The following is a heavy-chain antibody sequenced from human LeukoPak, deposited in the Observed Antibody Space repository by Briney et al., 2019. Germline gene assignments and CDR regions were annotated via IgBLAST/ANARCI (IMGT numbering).Heavy chain of an antibody. CDR2: INRNGGRI. Sequence: PGGSLRLSCAASGFTFDDYGMSWVRQSPGKGLEWVSGINRNGGRIGYADSVKGRFTISRDDAKNSLYLQMNSLRTDDTALYYCARDRGGSYLYLQHWGQGTLVTVSS. V-gene: IGHV3-20*04. J-gene: IGHJ1*01. CDR3: ARDRGGSYLYLQH. CDR1: GFTFDDYG. D-gene: IGHD1-26*01.